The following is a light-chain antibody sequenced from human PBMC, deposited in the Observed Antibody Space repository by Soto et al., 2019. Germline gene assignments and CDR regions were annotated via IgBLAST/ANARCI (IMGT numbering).Light chain of an antibody. Sequence: DIQMTQSPSSLSAAVGDRVTITCRASQSISSYLNWYQQRPGKAPNNLIYAASRLQSGVPSRFSGSGSGTDFTLTISNLQPEDVATYYCQQSYGSPLTCGGGTKVEIK. CDR2: AAS. J-gene: IGKJ4*01. CDR1: QSISSY. CDR3: QQSYGSPLT. V-gene: IGKV1-39*01.